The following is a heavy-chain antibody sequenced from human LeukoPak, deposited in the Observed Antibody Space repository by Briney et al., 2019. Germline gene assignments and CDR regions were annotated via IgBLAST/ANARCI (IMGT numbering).Heavy chain of an antibody. V-gene: IGHV3-64*01. Sequence: GGSLRLSCAASGFTFSSYAMHWVRQAPGKGLEYVSAISSNGGSTYYANSVKGRFTISRDNSKNTLYLQMGSLRAEDMAMYYCARVTNSSGWYYYYYYYMDVWGKGTTVTVSS. J-gene: IGHJ6*03. D-gene: IGHD6-19*01. CDR1: GFTFSSYA. CDR2: ISSNGGST. CDR3: ARVTNSSGWYYYYYYYMDV.